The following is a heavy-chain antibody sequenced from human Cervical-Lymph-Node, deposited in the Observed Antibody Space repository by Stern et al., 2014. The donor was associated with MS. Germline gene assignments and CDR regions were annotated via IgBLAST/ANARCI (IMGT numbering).Heavy chain of an antibody. CDR2: SNPSGGST. V-gene: IGHV1-46*04. CDR1: GYTFTSYY. D-gene: IGHD6-19*01. Sequence: QVPLVQSGAEVKKPGASVKVSCKASGYTFTSYYMHWVRQAHGQGLECMGISNPSGGSTTYAQKLQGRVTMTRDTSTSTVYMELSSLRSEDTAVYYCAREVAGHRLGMMDVWGQGTTVTVSS. CDR3: AREVAGHRLGMMDV. J-gene: IGHJ6*02.